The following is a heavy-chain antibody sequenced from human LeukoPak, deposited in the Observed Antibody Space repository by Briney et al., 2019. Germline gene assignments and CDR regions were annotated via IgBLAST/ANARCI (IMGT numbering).Heavy chain of an antibody. CDR2: IYSNNIT. D-gene: IGHD3-22*01. V-gene: IGHV3-53*01. J-gene: IGHJ4*02. Sequence: GGSLRLSYAASGFTVSSNYMTWVRQAPGKGLEWVSVIYSNNITFYADSVKGRFTISRDNSKNTLYLQMNSLRAEDTAVYYCAKGITVMMVAPGYWGQGTLVTVSS. CDR3: AKGITVMMVAPGY. CDR1: GFTVSSNY.